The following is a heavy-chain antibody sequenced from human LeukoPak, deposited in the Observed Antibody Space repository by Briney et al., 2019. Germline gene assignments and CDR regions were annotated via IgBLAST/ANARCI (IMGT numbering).Heavy chain of an antibody. V-gene: IGHV4-39*07. CDR1: GGSISSSSYY. D-gene: IGHD3-10*01. Sequence: SETLSLTCTVSGGSISSSSYYWGWIRQPPGKGLEWIGSIYYSGSTYYNPSLKSRVTISVDTSKNQFSLKLSSVTAADTAVYYCARAITMVRAIDYWGQGTLVTVSS. CDR2: IYYSGST. CDR3: ARAITMVRAIDY. J-gene: IGHJ4*02.